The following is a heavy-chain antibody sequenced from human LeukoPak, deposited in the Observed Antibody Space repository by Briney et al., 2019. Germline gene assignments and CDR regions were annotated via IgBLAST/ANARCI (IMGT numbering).Heavy chain of an antibody. V-gene: IGHV4-39*07. Sequence: SETLSLTCTVSGGSISSSSYYWGWIRQPPGKGLEWIGSIYYSGSTYYNPSLKSRVTVSVDTSKNQFSLKLSSVTAADTAVYYCASTIVVVPAASFDPWGQGTLVTVSS. CDR3: ASTIVVVPAASFDP. CDR1: GGSISSSSYY. D-gene: IGHD2-2*01. CDR2: IYYSGST. J-gene: IGHJ5*02.